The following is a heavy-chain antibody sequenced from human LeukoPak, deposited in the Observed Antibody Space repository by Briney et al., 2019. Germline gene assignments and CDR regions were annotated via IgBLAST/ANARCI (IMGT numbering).Heavy chain of an antibody. V-gene: IGHV3-9*03. CDR2: ISWNSGSI. D-gene: IGHD6-6*01. J-gene: IGHJ4*02. Sequence: GGSLRLSCAASGFTFDDYAMHWVRQAPGKGLEWVSGISWNSGSIGYADSVKGRFTISRDNAKNSLYLQMNSLGAEDMALYHCARSLTFDSSSIDYWGQGTLVTVSS. CDR3: ARSLTFDSSSIDY. CDR1: GFTFDDYA.